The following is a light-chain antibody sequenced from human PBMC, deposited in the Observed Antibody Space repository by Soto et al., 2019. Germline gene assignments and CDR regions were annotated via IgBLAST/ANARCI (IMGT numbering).Light chain of an antibody. Sequence: EIVLTQSPGTLSLPPGERATLSCRASQSVSSNYLAWYQQKPGQAPRLLIYHASSRATGIPDRFGGSGSGTDFTLTISRLEAADFAVYYCHQYDTSWTFGQGTKVDIK. CDR3: HQYDTSWT. CDR2: HAS. V-gene: IGKV3-20*01. J-gene: IGKJ1*01. CDR1: QSVSSNY.